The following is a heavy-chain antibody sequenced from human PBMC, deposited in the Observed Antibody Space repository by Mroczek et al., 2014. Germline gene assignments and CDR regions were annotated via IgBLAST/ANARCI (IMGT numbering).Heavy chain of an antibody. CDR3: AKDSGRFLEWLDY. CDR1: GFTFDDYA. CDR2: ISWNSGSI. J-gene: IGHJ4*02. Sequence: SVGLSCAASGFTFDDYAMHWVRQAPGKGLEWVSGISWNSGSIGYADSVKGRFTISRDNAKNSLYLQMNSLRAEDTALYYCAKDSGRFLEWLDYWGQGTLVTVSS. V-gene: IGHV3-9*01. D-gene: IGHD3-3*01.